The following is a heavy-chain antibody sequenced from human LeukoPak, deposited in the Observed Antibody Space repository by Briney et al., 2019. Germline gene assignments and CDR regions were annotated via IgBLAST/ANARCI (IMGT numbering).Heavy chain of an antibody. D-gene: IGHD1-26*01. CDR3: ARDVRGSSIYYFDY. V-gene: IGHV1-2*02. Sequence: ASVKVSCKASGYTFTGYYMHWVRQAPGQGLEWMGWINPNSGGTNYAQKFQGRVTMTRDTSISTAYMELSRLRSDDTAVYYWARDVRGSSIYYFDYWGQGTLVTVSS. CDR1: GYTFTGYY. J-gene: IGHJ4*02. CDR2: INPNSGGT.